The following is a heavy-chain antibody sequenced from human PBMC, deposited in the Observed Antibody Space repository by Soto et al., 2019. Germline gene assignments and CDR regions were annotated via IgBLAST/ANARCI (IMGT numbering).Heavy chain of an antibody. CDR2: ISYDGSNK. CDR3: AKEVAAAGYFDY. D-gene: IGHD6-13*01. V-gene: IGHV3-30*18. Sequence: QVQLVESGGGVVQPGRSLRLSCAASGFTFSSYGMHWVRQAPGKGLEWVAVISYDGSNKYYADSVKGRFTISRDNSKNTLYLQMNSLRAEDTAVYYCAKEVAAAGYFDYWGQGTLVTVSS. CDR1: GFTFSSYG. J-gene: IGHJ4*02.